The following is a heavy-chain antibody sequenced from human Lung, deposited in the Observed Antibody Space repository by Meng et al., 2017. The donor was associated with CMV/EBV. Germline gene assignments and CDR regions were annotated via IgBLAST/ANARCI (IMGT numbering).Heavy chain of an antibody. Sequence: SVXVSXXASGYTFTNYDINWVRQATGQGLEWMAWMNPNTGNRGYAQNFRGRLTMTRDTSISTAYMELSNLRSEDTAVYYCARFSYDSGYRIDYWGQGPLVTVSS. CDR1: GYTFTNYD. CDR3: ARFSYDSGYRIDY. CDR2: MNPNTGNR. J-gene: IGHJ4*02. D-gene: IGHD3-22*01. V-gene: IGHV1-8*01.